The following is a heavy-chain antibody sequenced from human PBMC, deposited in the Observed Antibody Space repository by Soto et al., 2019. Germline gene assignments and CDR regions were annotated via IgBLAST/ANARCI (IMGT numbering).Heavy chain of an antibody. Sequence: EVQLLESGGGLVQPGGSLRLSCAASGFTFSSYAMSWVRQAPGKGLEWVSAMSGSGGSTYYADSVKGRFTISRDNSKNTLYLQMNSLRAEDTAVYYCAKVYLAYCGGDCYYFDYWGQGTLVTVSS. CDR3: AKVYLAYCGGDCYYFDY. CDR2: MSGSGGST. J-gene: IGHJ4*02. CDR1: GFTFSSYA. V-gene: IGHV3-23*01. D-gene: IGHD2-21*02.